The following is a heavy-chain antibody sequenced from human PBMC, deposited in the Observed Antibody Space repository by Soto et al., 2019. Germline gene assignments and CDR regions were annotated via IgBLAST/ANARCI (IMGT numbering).Heavy chain of an antibody. V-gene: IGHV1-69*06. CDR2: IIPIFGTA. CDR1: GGTFSSYA. CDR3: ARVGHSSGYLDY. Sequence: SVKVSCKASGGTFSSYAISWVRRAPGQGLEWMGGIIPIFGTANYAQKFQGRVTITADKSTSTAYMELSSLRSEDTAVYYCARVGHSSGYLDYWGQGTLVTVSS. D-gene: IGHD3-22*01. J-gene: IGHJ4*02.